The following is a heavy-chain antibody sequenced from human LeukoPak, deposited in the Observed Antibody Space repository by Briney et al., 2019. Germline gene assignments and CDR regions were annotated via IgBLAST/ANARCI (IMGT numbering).Heavy chain of an antibody. D-gene: IGHD4-11*01. V-gene: IGHV3-73*01. CDR2: IRSKANSYAT. CDR3: TTMTTVERYYYYGMDV. J-gene: IGHJ6*02. CDR1: AFTFSGSA. Sequence: GGSLKLSCAASAFTFSGSAMHWVRQASGKGLKWVGRIRSKANSYATAYAASVKGRFTISRDDSKNTAYLQMNSLKTEDTAVYYCTTMTTVERYYYYGMDVWGQGTTVTVSS.